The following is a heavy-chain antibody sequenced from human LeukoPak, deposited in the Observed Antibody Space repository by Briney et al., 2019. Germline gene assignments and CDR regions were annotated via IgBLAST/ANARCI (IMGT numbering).Heavy chain of an antibody. CDR3: ARAAISYYYMDV. CDR1: GGSISSYY. CDR2: IYYSGST. V-gene: IGHV4-59*01. Sequence: SETLSLTCTVSGGSISSYYWSWIRQPPGKGLEWIGYIYYSGSTNYNPSLKSRVTISVDTSKNQFSPKLSSVTAADTAVYYCARAAISYYYMDVWGKGTTVTISS. J-gene: IGHJ6*03. D-gene: IGHD2-2*01.